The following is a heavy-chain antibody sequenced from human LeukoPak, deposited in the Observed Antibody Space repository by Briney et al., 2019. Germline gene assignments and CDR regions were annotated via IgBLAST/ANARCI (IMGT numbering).Heavy chain of an antibody. CDR2: ITGSGGNT. CDR3: AKWGDYDVLTGYYVSDY. J-gene: IGHJ4*02. D-gene: IGHD3-9*01. V-gene: IGHV3-23*01. CDR1: GFTFSNYA. Sequence: GGSLRLSCVASGFTFSNYAMSWVRQAPGKGLEWVSAITGSGGNTYYADSVKGRFTISRDNSKDTVFLQMNSLRAEDTAVYYCAKWGDYDVLTGYYVSDYWGQGTLVTVSS.